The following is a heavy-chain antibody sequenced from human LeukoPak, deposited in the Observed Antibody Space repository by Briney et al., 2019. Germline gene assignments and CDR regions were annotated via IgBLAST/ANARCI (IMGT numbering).Heavy chain of an antibody. V-gene: IGHV4-31*03. D-gene: IGHD3-22*01. CDR2: IYYSGST. J-gene: IGHJ3*02. CDR1: GGSISSGGYY. Sequence: RTSETLSLTCTVSGGSISSGGYYWSWIRQHPGKGLEWIGYIYYSGSTYYNPSLKSRVTISVDTSKNQFSLKLSSVTAADTAVYYCASPRRAYYDSSGSLDAFDIWGQGTMVTVSS. CDR3: ASPRRAYYDSSGSLDAFDI.